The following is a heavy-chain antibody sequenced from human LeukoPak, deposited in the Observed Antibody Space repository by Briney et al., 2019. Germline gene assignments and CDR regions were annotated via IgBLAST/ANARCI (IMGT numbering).Heavy chain of an antibody. CDR3: ARLTPDYGDYSPFDY. J-gene: IGHJ4*02. V-gene: IGHV3-30-3*01. CDR2: ISYDGSNK. CDR1: GFTFSSYA. Sequence: GGSLRLSYAASGFTFSSYAMHWVRQAPGKGLEWVAVISYDGSNKYYADSVKGRFTISRDNSKNTLYLQMNSLRAEDTAVYYCARLTPDYGDYSPFDYWGQGTLVTVSS. D-gene: IGHD4-17*01.